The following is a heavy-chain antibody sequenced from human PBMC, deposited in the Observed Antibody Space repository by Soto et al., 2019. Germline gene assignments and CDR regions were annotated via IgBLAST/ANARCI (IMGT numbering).Heavy chain of an antibody. CDR3: ALILRNKHHPQHY. J-gene: IGHJ4*02. V-gene: IGHV2-26*01. CDR2: IFSNDEK. Sequence: QVTLKESGPVLVKPTETLTLTCTVSGISLSNDRTGVSWIRQPPGKALEWLAHIFSNDEKSHSTSLKTRLTIAKDPSKGHVVLTVTTVDPIDTATYDCALILRNKHHPQHYWGQGTLVPVSS. D-gene: IGHD6-13*01. CDR1: GISLSNDRTG.